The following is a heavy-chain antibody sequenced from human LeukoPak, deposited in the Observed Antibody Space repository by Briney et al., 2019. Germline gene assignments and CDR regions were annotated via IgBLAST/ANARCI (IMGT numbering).Heavy chain of an antibody. J-gene: IGHJ4*02. CDR2: IYPGDSDT. V-gene: IGHV5-51*01. CDR3: ARSEGYCSSTSCYVHFDY. Sequence: GESLKISCKGSGYSFTSYWIGWVRQMPGKGLEWMGIIYPGDSDTRYSPSFQGQVTISADKSISTAYLQWSSLKASDTAMYYCARSEGYCSSTSCYVHFDYWGQGTLVTVSS. CDR1: GYSFTSYW. D-gene: IGHD2-2*01.